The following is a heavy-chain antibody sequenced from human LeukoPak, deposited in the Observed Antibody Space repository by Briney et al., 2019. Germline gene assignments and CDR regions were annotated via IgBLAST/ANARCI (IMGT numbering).Heavy chain of an antibody. V-gene: IGHV3-7*03. J-gene: IGHJ4*02. CDR3: ARRYFDH. Sequence: GGSLRLSCAASGFTFSDYWMQRVRQAPGKGLEWVANIRQDGNEKYYVDFVKGRFTIFRDNAKNSLYLQMNSLRVEDTAVYYCARRYFDHWGQGTLVTVSS. CDR1: GFTFSDYW. CDR2: IRQDGNEK.